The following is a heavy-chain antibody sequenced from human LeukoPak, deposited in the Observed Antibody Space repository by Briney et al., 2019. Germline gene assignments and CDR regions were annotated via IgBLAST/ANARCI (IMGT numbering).Heavy chain of an antibody. CDR2: INPNSGGT. CDR1: GYTFTSYG. J-gene: IGHJ6*03. Sequence: ASVKVSCKASGYTFTSYGISWVRQAPGQGLEWMGWINPNSGGTNYAQKFQGRVTMTRDTSISTAYMELSRLRSDDTAVYYCARGGYDSSGYYYYYYYMDVWGKGTRSPSP. CDR3: ARGGYDSSGYYYYYYYMDV. D-gene: IGHD3-22*01. V-gene: IGHV1-2*02.